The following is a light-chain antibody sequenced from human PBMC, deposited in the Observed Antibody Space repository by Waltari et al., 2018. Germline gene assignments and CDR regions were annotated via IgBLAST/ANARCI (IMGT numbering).Light chain of an antibody. CDR2: AAS. Sequence: EIVLTQSPGTLSLAPGERATLSCRASQSVSRTLAWDQQKPGQAPSLRISAASTRATGGPDRVSGSGSGTDFSLTISSLEPEDVAVYYCQHYVRSPGTFGQGTKVEIK. CDR1: QSVSRT. J-gene: IGKJ1*01. CDR3: QHYVRSPGT. V-gene: IGKV3-20*01.